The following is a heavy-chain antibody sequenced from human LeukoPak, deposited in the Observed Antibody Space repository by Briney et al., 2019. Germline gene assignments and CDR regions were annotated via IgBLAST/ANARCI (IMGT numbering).Heavy chain of an antibody. CDR3: ARVDYGDQLDL. V-gene: IGHV1-2*02. D-gene: IGHD4-17*01. CDR1: GFTFADYY. CDR2: INPNSGGT. Sequence: ASVKVSCKASGFTFADYYLHWVRQAPGQGLEWMGWINPNSGGTNYAQKLQGRVTMTTDTSTSTAYMELRSLRSDDTAVYYCARVDYGDQLDLWGQGTLVTVSS. J-gene: IGHJ4*02.